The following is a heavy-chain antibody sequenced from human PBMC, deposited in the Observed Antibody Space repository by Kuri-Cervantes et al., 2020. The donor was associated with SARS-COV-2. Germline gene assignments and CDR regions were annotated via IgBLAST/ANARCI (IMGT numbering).Heavy chain of an antibody. J-gene: IGHJ4*02. CDR2: IYYSENT. CDR1: GGSISSRSYY. V-gene: IGHV4-39*01. CDR3: AKASIVTATYFDY. D-gene: IGHD1-26*01. Sequence: SETLSLTCTVYGGSISSRSYYWGWNRQPPGKGREWNGSIYYSENTYYNPSLKSRVTISVDTSKNQFSLKLGSVTAADTAEYYCAKASIVTATYFDYWGQGTLVTVSS.